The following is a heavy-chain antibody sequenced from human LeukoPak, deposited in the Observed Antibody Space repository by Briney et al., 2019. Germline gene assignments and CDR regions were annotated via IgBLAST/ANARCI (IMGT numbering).Heavy chain of an antibody. Sequence: GGSLRLSCAASGFTVSSNYMSWVRRAPGKGLEWVSAISGSGGSTYYADSVKGRFTISRDNSKNTLYLQMNSLRADDTAVYYCAKDLSRDPPAPFDYWGQGTLVTVSS. CDR1: GFTVSSNY. CDR3: AKDLSRDPPAPFDY. D-gene: IGHD2-21*01. J-gene: IGHJ4*02. V-gene: IGHV3-23*01. CDR2: ISGSGGST.